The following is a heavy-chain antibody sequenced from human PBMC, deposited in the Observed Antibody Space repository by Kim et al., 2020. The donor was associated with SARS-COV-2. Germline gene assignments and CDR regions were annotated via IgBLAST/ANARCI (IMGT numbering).Heavy chain of an antibody. CDR1: GFTFTSSA. D-gene: IGHD1-26*01. V-gene: IGHV1-58*01. CDR2: IVVGSGNT. J-gene: IGHJ6*02. Sequence: SVKVSCKASGFTFTSSAVQWVRQARGQRLEWIGWIVVGSGNTNYAQKFQERVTITRDMSTSTAYMELSSLRSEDTAVYYCAAELKRSLPYYYYGMDVWGHGTTVTVSS. CDR3: AAELKRSLPYYYYGMDV.